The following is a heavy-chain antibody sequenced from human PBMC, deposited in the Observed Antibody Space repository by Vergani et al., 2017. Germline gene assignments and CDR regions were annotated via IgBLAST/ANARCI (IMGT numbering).Heavy chain of an antibody. Sequence: QVQLQESGPGLVKPSQTLALTCTVSGGSISSDGFYWSWIRQPPGKGLEWIGYIYHSGSTYYNPSLKSRLTMSVDTSKNQFSLNMSSVTAEDTAVYYCGRDGXRYCDWRGCYFDLWGRGILVTVSS. CDR2: IYHSGST. J-gene: IGHJ2*01. D-gene: IGHD3-9*01. V-gene: IGHV4-30-4*08. CDR1: GGSISSDGFY. CDR3: GRDGXRYCDWRGCYFDL.